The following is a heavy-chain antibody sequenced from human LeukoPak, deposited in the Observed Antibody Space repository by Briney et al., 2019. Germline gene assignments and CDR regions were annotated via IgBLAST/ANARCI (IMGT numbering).Heavy chain of an antibody. CDR1: GFTFSSYD. CDR2: ISGSGGST. J-gene: IGHJ4*02. Sequence: PGGSLRLSCAASGFTFSSYDMSWVRQAPGKGLEWVSAISGSGGSTYYADSVKGRFTISRDNSKNTLYLQMNSLRAEDTAVYYCARTYYYDSSGYYYVRGYYWGQGTLVTVSS. CDR3: ARTYYYDSSGYYYVRGYY. D-gene: IGHD3-22*01. V-gene: IGHV3-23*01.